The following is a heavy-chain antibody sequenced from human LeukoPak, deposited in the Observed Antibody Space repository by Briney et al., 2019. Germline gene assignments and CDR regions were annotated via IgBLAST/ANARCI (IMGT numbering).Heavy chain of an antibody. D-gene: IGHD2-15*01. CDR3: ARSHCSGGSCFDY. CDR2: ISYDGSNK. Sequence: GGSLRLSCAASGFTFSSYAMHWVRQAPGKGLEWVAVISYDGSNKYYADSVKGRFTISRDNSKNTLYLQMNSLRAEDTAVYYCARSHCSGGSCFDYWGQGTLVTVSS. V-gene: IGHV3-30*04. CDR1: GFTFSSYA. J-gene: IGHJ4*02.